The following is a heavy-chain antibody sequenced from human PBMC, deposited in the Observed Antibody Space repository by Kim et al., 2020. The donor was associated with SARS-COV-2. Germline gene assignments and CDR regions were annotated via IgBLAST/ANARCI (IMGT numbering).Heavy chain of an antibody. J-gene: IGHJ5*02. D-gene: IGHD3-3*01. Sequence: SQTLSLTCAISGDSVSSNSAAWNWIRQSPSRGLEWLGRTYYRSKWYNDYAVSVKSRITINPDTSKNQFSLQLNSVTPEDTAVYYCARDGGPPKYYDFWSGPSDWFDPWGQGTLVTVSS. CDR2: TYYRSKWYN. CDR3: ARDGGPPKYYDFWSGPSDWFDP. V-gene: IGHV6-1*01. CDR1: GDSVSSNSAA.